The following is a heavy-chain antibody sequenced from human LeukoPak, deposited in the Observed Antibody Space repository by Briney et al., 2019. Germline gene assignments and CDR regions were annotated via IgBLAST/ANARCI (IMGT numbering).Heavy chain of an antibody. CDR2: ISGDSRYM. CDR1: GFTFSSYT. V-gene: IGHV3-21*01. D-gene: IGHD2-2*01. Sequence: GGSLRLSCAASGFTFSSYTFNWVRQAPGKGLEWVSAISGDSRYMYYTDSVRGRFTISRDNAENSLYLQMHSLRVEDTAVYYCARAPTVLVGYCSSSSCQADYWGQGTLVTVSS. CDR3: ARAPTVLVGYCSSSSCQADY. J-gene: IGHJ4*02.